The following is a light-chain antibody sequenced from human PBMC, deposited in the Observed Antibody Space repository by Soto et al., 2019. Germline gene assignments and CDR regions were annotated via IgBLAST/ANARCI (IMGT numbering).Light chain of an antibody. CDR3: QQYNSYSYT. V-gene: IGKV1-5*01. CDR1: PSISSW. J-gene: IGKJ2*01. CDR2: DAS. Sequence: DIQMTQSPSTLSASVGDRVTITCRASPSISSWLAWYQQKPGKAPKLLIDDASSLESGVPSRFSGSGSGTEFTLTISSLQPDDFATYYCQQYNSYSYTFGQGTKLEIK.